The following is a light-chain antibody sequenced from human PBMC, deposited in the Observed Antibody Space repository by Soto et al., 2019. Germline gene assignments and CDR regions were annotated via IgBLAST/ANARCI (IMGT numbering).Light chain of an antibody. CDR1: QSVSSS. V-gene: IGKV3-15*01. Sequence: ETVMTQSPVTLSVSPGERATLSCRASQSVSSSLAWYQQKPGQAPRLLIYGVSTRAAGLPARFSGSGSGTEFTLTSSSLQSEDFATYYCQHYNSYSEAFGQGTKVDI. J-gene: IGKJ1*01. CDR3: QHYNSYSEA. CDR2: GVS.